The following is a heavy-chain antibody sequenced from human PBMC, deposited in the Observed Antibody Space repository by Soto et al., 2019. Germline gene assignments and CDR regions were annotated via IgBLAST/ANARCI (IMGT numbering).Heavy chain of an antibody. CDR1: VGSISEYF. D-gene: IGHD3-10*01. V-gene: IGHV4-59*01. CDR2: IYYLGST. CDR3: ARDGYDGSGSPYPAY. J-gene: IGHJ4*02. Sequence: SETLSLNGSVSVGSISEYFWSWIRHSPGKGLEWIGYIYYLGSTDYNPSLKSRVTISVDTSKRQFSLRLTSVTAADTAVYYCARDGYDGSGSPYPAYWGPGTQVTVSS.